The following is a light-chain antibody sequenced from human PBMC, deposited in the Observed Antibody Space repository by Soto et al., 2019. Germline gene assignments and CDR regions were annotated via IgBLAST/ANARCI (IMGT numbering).Light chain of an antibody. CDR2: GAS. CDR1: QSVSSSY. CDR3: QQYSPRQT. V-gene: IGKV3-20*01. J-gene: IGKJ1*01. Sequence: EIVLTQSPGTLSLSPGERATLSCRASQSVSSSYLAWYQQKPGQAPRLLIYGASSRATGIPDRFSGSGSGTDFTLTISRLEPEDFAVYYCQQYSPRQTFGQGTKVDIK.